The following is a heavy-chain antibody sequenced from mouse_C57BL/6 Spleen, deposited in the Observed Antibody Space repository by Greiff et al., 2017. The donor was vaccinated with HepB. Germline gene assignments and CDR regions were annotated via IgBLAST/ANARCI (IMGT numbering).Heavy chain of an antibody. J-gene: IGHJ2*01. CDR1: GFTFSDYY. CDR2: INYDGSST. CDR3: ARGEMSYFDY. V-gene: IGHV5-16*01. Sequence: EVQLQESEGGLVQPGSSMKLSCTASGFTFSDYYMAWVRQVPEKGLEWVANINYDGSSTYYLDSLKSRFIISRDNAKNILYLQMSSLKSEDTATYYCARGEMSYFDYWGQGTTLTVSS.